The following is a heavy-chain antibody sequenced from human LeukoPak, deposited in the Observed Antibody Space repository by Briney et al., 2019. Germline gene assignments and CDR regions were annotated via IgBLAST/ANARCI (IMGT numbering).Heavy chain of an antibody. CDR3: ARLLDNDSSGYPDIFDM. D-gene: IGHD3-22*01. CDR2: IYYSGTT. V-gene: IGHV4-59*11. CDR1: GGSMSSHY. J-gene: IGHJ3*02. Sequence: SETLSLTCTVSGGSMSSHYWSWIRQPPGKGLEWIGFIYYSGTTKYSPSLQSRVTMLLDTPENQFSLKLTSVTAADTALYYCARLLDNDSSGYPDIFDMWGQGTMVTVSS.